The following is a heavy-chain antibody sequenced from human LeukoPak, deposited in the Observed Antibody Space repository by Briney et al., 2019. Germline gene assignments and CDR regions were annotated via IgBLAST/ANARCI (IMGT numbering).Heavy chain of an antibody. D-gene: IGHD1-1*01. CDR3: ARDHNYAFDN. Sequence: PGGSLRLSCAASGFPFSEYSMNWVRQAPGMGLEWISYIGISSGNTKYADSVKGRFTVSGDNARNSLYLQMNSLRVEDTAVYYCARDHNYAFDNWGQGTLVTVSS. V-gene: IGHV3-11*06. J-gene: IGHJ4*02. CDR2: IGISSGNT. CDR1: GFPFSEYS.